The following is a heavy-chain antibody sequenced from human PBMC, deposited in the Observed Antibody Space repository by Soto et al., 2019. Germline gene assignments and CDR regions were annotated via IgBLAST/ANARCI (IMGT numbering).Heavy chain of an antibody. CDR3: ARRQQLVNYYYYYGMDV. J-gene: IGHJ6*02. CDR2: FYYSGST. V-gene: IGHV4-39*01. CDR1: GGSISSTSYY. D-gene: IGHD6-13*01. Sequence: SETLSLTCTVSGGSISSTSYYWVWIRQPPGKGLEWIGSFYYSGSTYYNPSLKSRVTVSVDTSENQFSLKLSSVTAADTAVYYCARRQQLVNYYYYYGMDVWGQGTKVTVSS.